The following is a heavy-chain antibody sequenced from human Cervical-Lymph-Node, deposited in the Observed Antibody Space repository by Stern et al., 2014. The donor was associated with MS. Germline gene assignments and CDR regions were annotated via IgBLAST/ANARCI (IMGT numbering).Heavy chain of an antibody. CDR3: AREVAGHRLGMMDV. V-gene: IGHV1-46*01. CDR1: GYTFSSYY. J-gene: IGHJ6*02. D-gene: IGHD6-19*01. Sequence: VQLVESGAEVKKPGASVKVSCKASGYTFSSYYMHWVRQAHGQGLEWMGKINCSGGSPRNAQKFQGRVTMTRDTSTSTVYMELSSLRSEDTAVYYCAREVAGHRLGMMDVWGQGTTVTVSS. CDR2: INCSGGSP.